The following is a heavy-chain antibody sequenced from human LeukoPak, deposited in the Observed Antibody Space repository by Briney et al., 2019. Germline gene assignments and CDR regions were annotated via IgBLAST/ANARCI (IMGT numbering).Heavy chain of an antibody. CDR3: ATVRGGSGTYYNDY. J-gene: IGHJ4*02. CDR2: IWYDGSNK. Sequence: QSGGSLRLSCAASGFTFRNYGMEWVRQAPGKGLEWVAVIWYDGSNKYYADSVKGRFTISRDNSKNTLYLQMNSLRAEDTSVYYCATVRGGSGTYYNDYWGQGTLVTVSS. V-gene: IGHV3-33*01. D-gene: IGHD3-10*01. CDR1: GFTFRNYG.